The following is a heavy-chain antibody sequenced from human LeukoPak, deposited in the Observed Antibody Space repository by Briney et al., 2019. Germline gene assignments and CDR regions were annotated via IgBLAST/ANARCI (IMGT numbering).Heavy chain of an antibody. Sequence: GGSLRLSCAASGFTFSNYWMSWVRQAPGKGLEWVANIKQDGSERYYVDSVKGRFTISRDNAKNSLYVQMNSLRAEDTAVYYCARDRKTKYYYDSSGDFDYWGQGTLVTVSS. CDR3: ARDRKTKYYYDSSGDFDY. V-gene: IGHV3-7*01. D-gene: IGHD3-22*01. J-gene: IGHJ4*02. CDR1: GFTFSNYW. CDR2: IKQDGSER.